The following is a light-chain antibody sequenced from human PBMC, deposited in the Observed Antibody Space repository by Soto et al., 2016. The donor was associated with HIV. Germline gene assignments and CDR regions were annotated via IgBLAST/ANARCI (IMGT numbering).Light chain of an antibody. CDR1: NIGTKT. J-gene: IGLJ2*01. CDR2: DDV. V-gene: IGLV3-21*04. CDR3: QVWDSSTDHVI. Sequence: LTQAPSVSVAPGETATITCGGNNIGTKTVHWYQQRPGQAPVVVIYDDVDRPSVIPERFSGSNSGNTATLTISRVEGGDEADYYCQVWDSSTDHVIFGGGTKLTVL.